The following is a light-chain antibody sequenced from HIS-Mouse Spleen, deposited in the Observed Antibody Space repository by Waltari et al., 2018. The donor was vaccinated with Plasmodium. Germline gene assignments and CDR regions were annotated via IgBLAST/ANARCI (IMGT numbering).Light chain of an antibody. CDR1: LSVSSN. V-gene: IGKV3-15*01. CDR3: QQYNNWSFT. J-gene: IGKJ3*01. Sequence: IVMTQSPATLSVSPGERATLSCRASLSVSSNLAWDQQKLGQAPRRLIYGASTRATGIPARCSGSGSGTEFTLTISSLQSEDFAVYYCQQYNNWSFTFGPGTKVDIK. CDR2: GAS.